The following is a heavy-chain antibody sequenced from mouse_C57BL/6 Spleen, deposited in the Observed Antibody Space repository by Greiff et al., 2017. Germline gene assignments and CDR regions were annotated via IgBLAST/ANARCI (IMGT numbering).Heavy chain of an antibody. D-gene: IGHD1-1*01. CDR3: ARDRYYGSSYSYWYFNV. Sequence: EVQLQQSGGGLVKPGGSLKLSCAASGFTFSSYAMSWVRQTPEKRLEWVATISDGGSYTYYPDNVKGRFTISRDNAKNNLYLQMSHLKSEDTAMYYCARDRYYGSSYSYWYFNVWGTGTTVTVSS. CDR2: ISDGGSYT. CDR1: GFTFSSYA. J-gene: IGHJ1*03. V-gene: IGHV5-4*01.